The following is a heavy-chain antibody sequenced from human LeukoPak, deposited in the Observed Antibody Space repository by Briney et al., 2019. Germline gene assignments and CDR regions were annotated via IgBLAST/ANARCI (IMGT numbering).Heavy chain of an antibody. J-gene: IGHJ4*02. V-gene: IGHV1-18*01. CDR3: ARAPGVLLWFGELSPTDY. CDR1: GFPFTSYG. CDR2: VSAYNGNT. Sequence: GASVKVSFKASGFPFTSYGISWVRPAPGQGLAWMGWVSAYNGNTNYAQKLQGRVTMTTDTSTSTAYMELRSLRSDDTAVYYCARAPGVLLWFGELSPTDYWGQGTLVTVSS. D-gene: IGHD3-10*01.